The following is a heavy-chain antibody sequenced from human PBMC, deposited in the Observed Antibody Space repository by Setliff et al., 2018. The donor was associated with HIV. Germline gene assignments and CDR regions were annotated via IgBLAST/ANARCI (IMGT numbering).Heavy chain of an antibody. J-gene: IGHJ4*02. V-gene: IGHV1-2*06. CDR1: GYTFTAYY. D-gene: IGHD2-8*01. CDR2: INPNSGGT. Sequence: GASVKVSCKASGYTFTAYYIHWVRQAPGQGLEWMGRINPNSGGTNYAQKFQGRVTMTRDTSISTAYMELSRLRSDDTAVYYCANKVHCTNGVCLDTSGPHFDYWGQGTLVTVSS. CDR3: ANKVHCTNGVCLDTSGPHFDY.